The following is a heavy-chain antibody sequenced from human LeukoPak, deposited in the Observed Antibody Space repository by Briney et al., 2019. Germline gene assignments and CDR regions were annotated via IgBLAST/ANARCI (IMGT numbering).Heavy chain of an antibody. V-gene: IGHV1-18*01. CDR2: ISTYNGDT. J-gene: IGHJ4*02. CDR1: GYSFTKYG. CDR3: ARDPSNSSGWRAWGDY. Sequence: GASVKVSCKASGYSFTKYGINWARQAPGQGLEWMGWISTYNGDTKYAQKFQGRVTMTTDTSTSTAYMELRSLRSDDTAVYYCARDPSNSSGWRAWGDYWGQGILVTVSS. D-gene: IGHD6-25*01.